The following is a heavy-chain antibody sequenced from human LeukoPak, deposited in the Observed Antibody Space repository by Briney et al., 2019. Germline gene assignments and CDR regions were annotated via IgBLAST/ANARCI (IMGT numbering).Heavy chain of an antibody. V-gene: IGHV1-18*01. J-gene: IGHJ4*02. CDR1: GYTFTNYG. Sequence: ASVKVSCKASGYTFTNYGISWVRQAPGQGLEWMGWISAYNGNTNYAQKFQGRVTMTTDTSTTTAYMEVKSLRSDDTAVFYCARDGGYGSGSSDYWGQGTLVTVSS. D-gene: IGHD6-19*01. CDR2: ISAYNGNT. CDR3: ARDGGYGSGSSDY.